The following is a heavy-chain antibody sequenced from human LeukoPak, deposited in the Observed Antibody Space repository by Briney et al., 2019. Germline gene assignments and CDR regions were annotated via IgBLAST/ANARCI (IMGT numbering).Heavy chain of an antibody. J-gene: IGHJ4*02. CDR3: ANSRPGYCSSTSCYPIDY. CDR2: ISSSGSTI. D-gene: IGHD2-2*03. Sequence: GGSLRLSCAASGFTFSDYYMSWIRQAPGKGLEWVSYISSSGSTIYYADSVKGRFTISRDNAKNSLYLQMNSLRAEDTAVYYCANSRPGYCSSTSCYPIDYWGQGTLVTVSS. CDR1: GFTFSDYY. V-gene: IGHV3-11*04.